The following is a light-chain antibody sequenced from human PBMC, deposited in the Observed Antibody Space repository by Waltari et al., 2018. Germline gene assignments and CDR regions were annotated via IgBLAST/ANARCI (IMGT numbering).Light chain of an antibody. Sequence: DIVMTQSPDSLAVSLGERATINCKSWQSVLASSPNKNYLAWYHQKPGQPPKLLISWASTRESGVPDRVSGSGSGTDFTLTISSLQAEDVAVYYCHQYYRLPLTFGGGTKVELK. J-gene: IGKJ4*01. CDR2: WAS. CDR1: QSVLASSPNKNY. CDR3: HQYYRLPLT. V-gene: IGKV4-1*01.